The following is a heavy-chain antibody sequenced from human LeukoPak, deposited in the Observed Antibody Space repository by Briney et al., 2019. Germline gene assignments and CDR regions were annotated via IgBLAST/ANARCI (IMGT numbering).Heavy chain of an antibody. Sequence: SETLSLTCTVSGGSITFGSYYWAWIRQPAGKGLEWIGRIYTSGRTFYNPSLKSRVTISMDTSMNQFSLRLNSVTAADTAVYYCARARVIPASFDDWGQGALVTVSS. CDR3: ARARVIPASFDD. D-gene: IGHD3-16*02. V-gene: IGHV4-61*02. CDR1: GGSITFGSYY. CDR2: IYTSGRT. J-gene: IGHJ4*02.